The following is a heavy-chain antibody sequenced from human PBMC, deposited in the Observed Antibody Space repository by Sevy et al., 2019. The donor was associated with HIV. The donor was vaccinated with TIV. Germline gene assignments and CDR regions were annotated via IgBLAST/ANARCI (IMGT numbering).Heavy chain of an antibody. CDR1: GYSFSDYY. Sequence: ASVKVSCKASGYSFSDYYMHWLRQAAGQGLEWMGYINPNSGVTNYARKFRGRVTVTADTSLSTVYMELRSLRYDDTARYYCARGRVIFDYWGQGTLVTVSS. V-gene: IGHV1-2*02. CDR3: ARGRVIFDY. J-gene: IGHJ4*02. CDR2: INPNSGVT.